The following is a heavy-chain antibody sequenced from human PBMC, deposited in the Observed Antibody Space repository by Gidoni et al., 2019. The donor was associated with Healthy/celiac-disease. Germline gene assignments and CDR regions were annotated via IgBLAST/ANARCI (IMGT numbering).Heavy chain of an antibody. V-gene: IGHV3-66*01. CDR2: IYSGGST. CDR3: ARDLAVAGTYYYYGMDV. D-gene: IGHD6-19*01. J-gene: IGHJ6*02. Sequence: EVQLVESGGVLVHPGGSLRLSCAASAFTVSSNYMSCVRQAPVKGLEWVSVIYSGGSTYDADSVKGRFTICRDNSKNTLYLQMNSLRAEDTAVYYCARDLAVAGTYYYYGMDVWGQGTTVTVSS. CDR1: AFTVSSNY.